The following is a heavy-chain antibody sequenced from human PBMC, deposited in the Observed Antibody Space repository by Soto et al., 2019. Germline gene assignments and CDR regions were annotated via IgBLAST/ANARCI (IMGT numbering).Heavy chain of an antibody. V-gene: IGHV3-74*01. CDR2: INSDGSST. Sequence: GGSLRLSCAASGFTFSSYWMHWVRQAPGKGLVWVSRINSDGSSTSYADSVKGRFTISRDNAKNTLYLQMNSLRAEDTAVYYCARVKSGSYYVLASYYYGMDVWGQGTTVTVSS. D-gene: IGHD1-26*01. J-gene: IGHJ6*02. CDR3: ARVKSGSYYVLASYYYGMDV. CDR1: GFTFSSYW.